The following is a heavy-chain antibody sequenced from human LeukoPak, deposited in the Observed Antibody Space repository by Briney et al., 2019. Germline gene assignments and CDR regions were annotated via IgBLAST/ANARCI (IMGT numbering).Heavy chain of an antibody. CDR2: ISSSSSYI. Sequence: GGSLRLSCAASGFTFSSYSMNWVRQAPGKGLEWVSSISSSSSYIYYADSVKGRFTISRDNAKNSLYLQMNSLRAEDTAVYYCANPPTYYDFWSGSGSDAFDIWGQGTMVTVSS. D-gene: IGHD3-3*01. CDR1: GFTFSSYS. CDR3: ANPPTYYDFWSGSGSDAFDI. V-gene: IGHV3-21*04. J-gene: IGHJ3*02.